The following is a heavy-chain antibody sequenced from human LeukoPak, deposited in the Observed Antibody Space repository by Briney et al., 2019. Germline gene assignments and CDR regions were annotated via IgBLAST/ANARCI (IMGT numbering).Heavy chain of an antibody. CDR2: ISYDGSNK. D-gene: IGHD3-22*01. CDR3: AKGDSSGYYYGSDAFDI. Sequence: PGGSLRLSCAASGFTFSSYAMHWVRQAPGKGLNWVAVISYDGSNKYYADSVKGRFTISRDNSKNTLYLQMNSLRAEDTAVYYCAKGDSSGYYYGSDAFDIWGQGTMVTVSS. V-gene: IGHV3-30-3*01. CDR1: GFTFSSYA. J-gene: IGHJ3*02.